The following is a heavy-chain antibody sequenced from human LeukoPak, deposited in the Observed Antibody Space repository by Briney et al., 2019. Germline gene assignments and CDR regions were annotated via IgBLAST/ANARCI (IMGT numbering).Heavy chain of an antibody. Sequence: GGSLRLSCAASGFTVSSNYMSWVRQAPGEGLEWVSSISTGSTYVYYADSVKGRFTISRDKTKNSLYLQMNSLRAEDTAMYYCASGRSFSDNSRHAFDLWRRGTTV. CDR2: ISTGSTYV. D-gene: IGHD3-22*01. J-gene: IGHJ3*01. CDR3: ASGRSFSDNSRHAFDL. CDR1: GFTVSSNY. V-gene: IGHV3-21*04.